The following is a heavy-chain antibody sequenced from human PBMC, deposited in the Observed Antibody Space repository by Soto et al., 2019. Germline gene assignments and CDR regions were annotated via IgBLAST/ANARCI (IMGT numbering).Heavy chain of an antibody. CDR1: GGSISSSSYY. CDR3: ASLPHYYDSSGYGSYYFDY. V-gene: IGHV4-39*01. D-gene: IGHD3-22*01. J-gene: IGHJ4*02. CDR2: IYYSGST. Sequence: SETLSLTCTVSGGSISSSSYYWGWIRQPPGKGLEWIGSIYYSGSTYYNPSLKSRVTISVDTSKNQFSLKLSSVTAADTAVYYCASLPHYYDSSGYGSYYFDYWGQGTLVTVSS.